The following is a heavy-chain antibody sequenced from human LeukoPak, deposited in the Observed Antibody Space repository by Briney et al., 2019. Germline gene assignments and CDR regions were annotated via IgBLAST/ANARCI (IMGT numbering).Heavy chain of an antibody. D-gene: IGHD1-26*01. CDR2: ISPDGNEM. V-gene: IGHV3-30-3*01. CDR3: AREGAGAFDY. J-gene: IGHJ4*02. Sequence: GGSLRLSCTVSGFIFRRYIVHWVRQAPAKGLEWVASISPDGNEMYHADSVKGRFTISRDNSKNTLYLQMNSLRAEDTAMYSCAREGAGAFDYWGQGTLVTVSS. CDR1: GFIFRRYI.